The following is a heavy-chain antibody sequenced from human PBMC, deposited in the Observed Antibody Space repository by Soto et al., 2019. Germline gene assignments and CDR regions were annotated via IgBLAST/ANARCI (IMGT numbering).Heavy chain of an antibody. V-gene: IGHV1-58*01. D-gene: IGHD6-6*01. CDR3: AAERRGSRPS. CDR2: TVVGSGNT. CDR1: GFTFTSSA. J-gene: IGHJ5*02. Sequence: QMQLVQSGPEVKKPGTSVKVSCKASGFTFTSSAVQWVRQARGQRHEWLGWTVVGSGNTNYAQKFQERVTITRDMSTSTAYMELSSLRSEDTAVYYCAAERRGSRPSWDQGTLVTVSS.